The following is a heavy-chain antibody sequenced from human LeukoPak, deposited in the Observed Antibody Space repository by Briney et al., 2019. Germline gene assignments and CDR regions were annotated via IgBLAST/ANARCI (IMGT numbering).Heavy chain of an antibody. CDR3: ARGSSGYSGYEPAYYYYGMDV. CDR1: GGSFSGYY. CDR2: INHSGST. D-gene: IGHD5-12*01. Sequence: SETLSLTCAVYGGSFSGYYWSWIRQPPGKGLEWIGEINHSGSTNYNPSLKSRVTISVDTSKNQFSLKLSSVTAADTAVYYCARGSSGYSGYEPAYYYYGMDVRGQGTTVTVSS. J-gene: IGHJ6*02. V-gene: IGHV4-34*01.